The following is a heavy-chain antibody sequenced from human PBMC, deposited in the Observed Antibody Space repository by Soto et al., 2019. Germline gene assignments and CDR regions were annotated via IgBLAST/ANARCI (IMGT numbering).Heavy chain of an antibody. CDR3: ARGGSGSYDDEGYNWFEP. CDR2: IIPIFGTA. D-gene: IGHD3-10*01. J-gene: IGHJ5*02. CDR1: GGTFSSYA. Sequence: SVKVSCKASGGTFSSYAISLVRQAPGQGLEWMGGIIPIFGTANYAQKFQGRVTITADESTSTAYMELSSLRSEDTAVYYCARGGSGSYDDEGYNWFEPWGQGTLVTVSS. V-gene: IGHV1-69*13.